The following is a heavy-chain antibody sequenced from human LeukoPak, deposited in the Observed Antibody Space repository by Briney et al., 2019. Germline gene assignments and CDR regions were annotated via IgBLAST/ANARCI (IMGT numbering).Heavy chain of an antibody. CDR2: ISGSGGST. J-gene: IGHJ4*02. D-gene: IGHD3-22*01. CDR1: GFTFSSYA. CDR3: AKGSYYDSSGYYLDY. V-gene: IGHV3-23*01. Sequence: GSLRLSCAASGFTFSSYAMSWVRQAPGKGLEWVSAISGSGGSTYYADSVKGRFTISRDNSKNTLYLQMNSLRAEDTAVYYCAKGSYYDSSGYYLDYWGQGTLVTVSS.